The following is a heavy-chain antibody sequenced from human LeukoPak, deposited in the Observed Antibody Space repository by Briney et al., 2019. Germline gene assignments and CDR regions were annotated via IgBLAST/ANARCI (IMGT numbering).Heavy chain of an antibody. J-gene: IGHJ4*02. V-gene: IGHV3-48*04. D-gene: IGHD3-22*01. CDR1: GFTFSAYC. Sequence: GGSLRLSCAASGFTFSAYCMNWVRQAPGKGLEWISYISGTSGTIYYAGSLKGRFTISRDNAKNSLYLQMNSLRAEDTAVYYCARAPSSDYYSHFDYWGQGTLVTVSS. CDR3: ARAPSSDYYSHFDY. CDR2: ISGTSGTI.